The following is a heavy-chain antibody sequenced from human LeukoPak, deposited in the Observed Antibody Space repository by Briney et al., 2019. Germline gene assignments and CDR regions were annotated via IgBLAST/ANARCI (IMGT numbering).Heavy chain of an antibody. V-gene: IGHV3-30*18. CDR1: GFTFSSYG. Sequence: QSGGSLRLSCAASGFTFSSYGMHWVRQAPGKGLEWVAVISYDGSNKYYADSVKGRFTISRDNSKNTLYLQMDSLRAEDTALYYCAKKAEGYGDSVTQHWGQGTLVTVSS. D-gene: IGHD4-17*01. CDR3: AKKAEGYGDSVTQH. J-gene: IGHJ1*01. CDR2: ISYDGSNK.